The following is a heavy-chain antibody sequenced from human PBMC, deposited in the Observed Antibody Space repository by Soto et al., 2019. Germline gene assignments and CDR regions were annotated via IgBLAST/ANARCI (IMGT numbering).Heavy chain of an antibody. V-gene: IGHV3-48*02. CDR3: ARDRPYYYDSSGYPLGY. Sequence: EVQLVESGGGLVQPGGSLRLSCAASGFTFSSYSMNWVRQAPGKGLEWVSYISSSSSTIYYADSVKGRFTISRDNAKNSLYLQMNSLRDEDTAVYYCARDRPYYYDSSGYPLGYWGQGTLVTVSS. J-gene: IGHJ4*02. CDR2: ISSSSSTI. D-gene: IGHD3-22*01. CDR1: GFTFSSYS.